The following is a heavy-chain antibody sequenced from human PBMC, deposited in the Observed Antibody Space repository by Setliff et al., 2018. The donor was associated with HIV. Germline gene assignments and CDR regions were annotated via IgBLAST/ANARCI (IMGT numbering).Heavy chain of an antibody. CDR1: GGSISSGSYY. J-gene: IGHJ4*02. CDR2: IYTSGST. D-gene: IGHD3-10*01. Sequence: ASETLSLTCTVSGGSISSGSYYWSWIRQPAGKGLEWIGRIYTSGSTNYNPSLKSRVTISKDTSKNQISLKLRSVTAADTAVYYCARGLNYYGSGSYLPLGYWGQGTLVTVSS. CDR3: ARGLNYYGSGSYLPLGY. V-gene: IGHV4-61*02.